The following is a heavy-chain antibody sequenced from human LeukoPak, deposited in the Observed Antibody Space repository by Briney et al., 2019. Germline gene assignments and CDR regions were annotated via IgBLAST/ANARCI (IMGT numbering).Heavy chain of an antibody. CDR1: TGSISSYY. D-gene: IGHD3-10*01. J-gene: IGHJ5*02. CDR2: IYSSGSI. CDR3: ARGDIIRGDYNWFDP. Sequence: SETLSLTCTVSTGSISSYYCGWIRQPAGKGLEYIGRIYSSGSINYSPSLKSRVTMSVDTSKNQFSLKLTSVTAADTAVYYCARGDIIRGDYNWFDPWGQGILVTVSS. V-gene: IGHV4-4*07.